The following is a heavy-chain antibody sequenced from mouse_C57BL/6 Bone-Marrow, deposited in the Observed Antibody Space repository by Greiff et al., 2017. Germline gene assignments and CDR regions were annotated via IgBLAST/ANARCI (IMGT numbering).Heavy chain of an antibody. CDR3: SSCDGNYFDF. D-gene: IGHD2-3*01. CDR1: GFNIKDDY. J-gene: IGHJ2*01. Sequence: EVQLQESGAELVRPGASVKLSCTASGFNIKDDYIHWVKQRPEQGLEWIGWLDPEIGDTEYDSKFPGKATITSDKSSNTAYLQLSSLTSEDTAVYYCSSCDGNYFDFWGQGTPLTVAS. CDR2: LDPEIGDT. V-gene: IGHV14-4*01.